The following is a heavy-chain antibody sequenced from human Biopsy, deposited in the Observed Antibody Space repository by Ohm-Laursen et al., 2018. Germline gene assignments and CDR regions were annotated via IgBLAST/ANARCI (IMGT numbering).Heavy chain of an antibody. J-gene: IGHJ5*02. CDR1: GESFNGYY. Sequence: GTLSLTCAVYGESFNGYYWSWIRQTPGKGLEWIGEINQSGSTKYNPSLKRRATLSADSSNSQFSLRVSSVTAADTAVYYCARDRDRRGWFDPWGQGTLVTVSS. CDR3: ARDRDRRGWFDP. D-gene: IGHD1-14*01. CDR2: INQSGST. V-gene: IGHV4-34*01.